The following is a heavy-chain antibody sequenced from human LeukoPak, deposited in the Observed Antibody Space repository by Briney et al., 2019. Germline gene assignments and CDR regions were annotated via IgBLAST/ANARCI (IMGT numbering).Heavy chain of an antibody. J-gene: IGHJ4*02. CDR3: ARGYYYDFSVTPDY. D-gene: IGHD3-22*01. V-gene: IGHV3-33*01. CDR1: GFIFSNYD. CDR2: IWHDGRNE. Sequence: PGGSVRLSCAASGFIFSNYDMHWVRQAPGKGLEWVAVIWHDGRNEYYADSVKGRFTIYRDTSKNTLYVQMNSLRVEDTAVYYCARGYYYDFSVTPDYWGQEPLDTVSS.